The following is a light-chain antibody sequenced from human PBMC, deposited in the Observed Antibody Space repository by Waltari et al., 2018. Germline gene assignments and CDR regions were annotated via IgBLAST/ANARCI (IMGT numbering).Light chain of an antibody. CDR1: NSDVGSYNL. V-gene: IGLV2-23*02. J-gene: IGLJ2*01. CDR2: EIT. CDR3: CSYAGTTTRV. Sequence: QSALTPPASVSGSPGQSITVCCTGTNSDVGSYNLVSCYQQHPGKAPKLLIYEITKRPSGVSNRVSGSKPGNTASLTISGLQAEDEADYYCCSYAGTTTRVFGGGTKLTVL.